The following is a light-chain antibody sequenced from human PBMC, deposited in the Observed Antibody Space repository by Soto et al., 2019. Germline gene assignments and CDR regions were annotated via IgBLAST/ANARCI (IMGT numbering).Light chain of an antibody. V-gene: IGLV1-40*01. CDR2: GNS. CDR1: NPKNGAGHD. Sequence: LLTPPPPVSWAPGQRGTLSLTGSNPKNGAGHDVHWYQQLPGTAPKLLIYGNSNRPSGVPDRFSGSKSGTSASLAITGLQAEDEADYYCQSYDSSLSAFYVFGTGTKVTVL. J-gene: IGLJ1*01. CDR3: QSYDSSLSAFYV.